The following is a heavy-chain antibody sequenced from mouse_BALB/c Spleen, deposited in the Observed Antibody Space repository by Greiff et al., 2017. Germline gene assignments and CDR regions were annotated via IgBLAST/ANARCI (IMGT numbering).Heavy chain of an antibody. D-gene: IGHD1-2*01. CDR1: GFTFSSFG. V-gene: IGHV5-17*02. CDR3: ARVSLTTATPYFDY. Sequence: EVQGVESGGGLVQPGGSRKLSCAASGFTFSSFGMHWVRQAPEKGLEWVAYISSGSSTIYYADTVKGRFTISRDNPKNTLFLQMTSLRSEDTAMYYCARVSLTTATPYFDYWGQGTTLTVSS. J-gene: IGHJ2*01. CDR2: ISSGSSTI.